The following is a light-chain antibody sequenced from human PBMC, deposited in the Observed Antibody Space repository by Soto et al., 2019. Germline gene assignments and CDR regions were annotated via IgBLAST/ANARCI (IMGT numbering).Light chain of an antibody. V-gene: IGKV3-15*01. Sequence: EVVMTQSPATLSASPGERVILSCRASQNIGSNLAWYQQRPGQAPRLLMYGASTRATETPARFSGSGSATDFTLTISSLQSEDFAVYYCQQYNGWPWTFGQGTKVDIK. CDR1: QNIGSN. CDR2: GAS. CDR3: QQYNGWPWT. J-gene: IGKJ1*01.